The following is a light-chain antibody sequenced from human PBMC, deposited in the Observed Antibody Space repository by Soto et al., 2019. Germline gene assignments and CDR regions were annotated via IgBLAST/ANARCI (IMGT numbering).Light chain of an antibody. CDR1: SSDVGSYNR. Sequence: QSALTQPPSVSGSPGQSVTISCTGTSSDVGSYNRVSWNQQPPGTAPKLMICQVSNRPSGVPDRFSGSKSGNTASLTISGLQAEDEADYYCSSYTSSGTWVFGGGTKLTVL. J-gene: IGLJ3*02. CDR2: QVS. V-gene: IGLV2-18*02. CDR3: SSYTSSGTWV.